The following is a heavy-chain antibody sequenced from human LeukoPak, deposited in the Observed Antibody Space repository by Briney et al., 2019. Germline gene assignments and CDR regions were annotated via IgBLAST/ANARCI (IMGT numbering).Heavy chain of an antibody. CDR1: GGSISSSSYY. V-gene: IGHV4-39*01. CDR2: IYYSGST. J-gene: IGHJ5*02. Sequence: SETLSLTCTVSGGSISSSSYYWGWIRQPPGKGLEWIGSIYYSGSTYYNPSLKGRVTISVDTSKNQFSLKLSSVTAADTAVYYCAKPVVGATTGNWFDPWGQGTLVTVSS. CDR3: AKPVVGATTGNWFDP. D-gene: IGHD1-26*01.